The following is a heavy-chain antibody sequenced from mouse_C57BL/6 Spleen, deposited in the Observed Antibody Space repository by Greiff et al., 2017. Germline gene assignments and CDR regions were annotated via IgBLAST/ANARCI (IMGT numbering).Heavy chain of an antibody. J-gene: IGHJ2*01. Sequence: VQLQQPGAELVKPGASVKLSCKASGYTFTSYWMQWVKQRPGQGLEWIGEIDPSDSYTNYNQKFKGKATLTVDTSYSTAYMQLSSLTSEDSAVYYCAPYGQGDYWGQGTTLTVSS. CDR1: GYTFTSYW. CDR2: IDPSDSYT. CDR3: APYGQGDY. V-gene: IGHV1-50*01. D-gene: IGHD1-1*02.